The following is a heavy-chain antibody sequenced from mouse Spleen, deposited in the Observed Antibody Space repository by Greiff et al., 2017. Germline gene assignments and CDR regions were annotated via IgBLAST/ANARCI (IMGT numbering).Heavy chain of an antibody. CDR1: GFSLTSYG. J-gene: IGHJ4*01. Sequence: QVQLKESGPGLVQPSQSLSITCTVSGFSLTSYGVHWVRQSPGKGLEWLGVIWSGGSTDYNAAFISRLSISKDNSKSQVFFKMNSLQADDTAIYYCARIEYGSSYDYAMDYWGQGTSVTVSS. CDR2: IWSGGST. CDR3: ARIEYGSSYDYAMDY. V-gene: IGHV2-2*01. D-gene: IGHD1-1*01.